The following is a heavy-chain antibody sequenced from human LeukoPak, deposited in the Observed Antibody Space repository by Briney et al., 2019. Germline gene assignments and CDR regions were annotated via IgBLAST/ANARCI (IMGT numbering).Heavy chain of an antibody. CDR1: GFTFSSYA. CDR3: VRGGSDYGDYVDY. V-gene: IGHV3-23*01. J-gene: IGHJ4*02. D-gene: IGHD4-17*01. Sequence: GGSLRLSCAASGFTFSSYAMSWVRQAPGKGLEWVSAISGSGGSTYYADSVKGRFTISRDNSKNTLYLQMSSLRAEDTAVYYCVRGGSDYGDYVDYWGQGTLVTVSS. CDR2: ISGSGGST.